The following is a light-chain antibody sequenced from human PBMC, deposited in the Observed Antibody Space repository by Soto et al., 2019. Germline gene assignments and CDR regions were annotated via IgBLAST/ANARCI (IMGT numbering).Light chain of an antibody. CDR2: GAF. Sequence: DFQMTQSPSSLSASVGGRVSITRRASQYIDNHLAWYQQKAGKSPQLLIFGAFTLQSGVPSRFSGSGSGTDFTLTINNVQPEDVATYYCQTYDKAPWTFGPGTKV. V-gene: IGKV1-27*01. CDR1: QYIDNH. CDR3: QTYDKAPWT. J-gene: IGKJ1*01.